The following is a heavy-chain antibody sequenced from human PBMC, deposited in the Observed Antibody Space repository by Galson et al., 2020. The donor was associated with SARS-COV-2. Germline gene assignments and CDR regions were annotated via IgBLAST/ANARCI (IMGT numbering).Heavy chain of an antibody. J-gene: IGHJ2*01. CDR2: IYYIGTT. D-gene: IGHD3-3*01. V-gene: IGHV4-59*08. CDR1: DGSISGYY. CDR3: ARVTTIFGVGWYIDL. Sequence: SETLSLTCTVSDGSISGYYWSWIRQPPGKGLEWIGYIYYIGTTNYNPSLMSRVTISIDTSKKQFSLKLSSVTAADTAVYYCARVTTIFGVGWYIDLWGRGTQVTVSS.